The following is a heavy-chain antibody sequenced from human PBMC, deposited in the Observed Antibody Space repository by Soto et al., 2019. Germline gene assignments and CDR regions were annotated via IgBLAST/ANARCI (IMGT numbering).Heavy chain of an antibody. J-gene: IGHJ5*01. CDR3: ARGPYDFPRHWFDP. CDR2: INPNRGIA. CDR1: GGTFSSYT. Sequence: SVKVSCKASGGTFSSYTISWVRQAPGQGLEWMGRINPNRGIANYAQKFQGRVTMTASNSTRTAYMELTNLKSEDTAVYYCARGPYDFPRHWFDPWGQGTTVTVSS. D-gene: IGHD3-22*01. V-gene: IGHV1-69*02.